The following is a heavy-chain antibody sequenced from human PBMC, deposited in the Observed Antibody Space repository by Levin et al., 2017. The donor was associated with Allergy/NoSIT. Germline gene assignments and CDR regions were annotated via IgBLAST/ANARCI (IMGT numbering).Heavy chain of an antibody. CDR2: IHSGGST. CDR3: TTCGFSSTWGGTEYFQD. J-gene: IGHJ1*01. CDR1: GFTVGGNY. V-gene: IGHV3-53*01. Sequence: GESLKISCTVSGFTVGGNYMSWVRQAPGKGLEWVSLIHSGGSTYYAESVKGRFTISRDNSKNTLSLQMNSLRPEDTAVYYCTTCGFSSTWGGTEYFQDWGQGTLVTVSS. D-gene: IGHD2-2*01.